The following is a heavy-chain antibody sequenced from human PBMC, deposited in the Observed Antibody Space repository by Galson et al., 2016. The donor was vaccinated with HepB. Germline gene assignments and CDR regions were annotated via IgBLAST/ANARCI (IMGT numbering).Heavy chain of an antibody. V-gene: IGHV3-23*01. CDR2: ISSSGSST. CDR1: GFPFSTTA. J-gene: IGHJ4*02. D-gene: IGHD2-15*01. Sequence: SLRLSCAASGFPFSTTAMNWVRQAPGKGLEWVSGISSSGSSTSYADSVKGRFTISRDNSRNTLFLQMKSLRPEDPAIYYCANQHTTAWYSCLPDWGQGALFTVSS. CDR3: ANQHTTAWYSCLPD.